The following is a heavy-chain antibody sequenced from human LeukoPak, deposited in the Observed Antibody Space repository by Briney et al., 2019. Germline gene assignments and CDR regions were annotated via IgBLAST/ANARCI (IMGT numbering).Heavy chain of an antibody. CDR2: ISWNSGTI. Sequence: GRSLRLSCAVSGFTFDDYAMHWVRQGPGKGLEWVSGISWNSGTIGYAVSVKGRFTISRDNAKNSLYLQMNSLRAEDTALYYCTKDLAIVGATGFDYWGQGTLVTVSS. V-gene: IGHV3-9*01. J-gene: IGHJ4*02. CDR3: TKDLAIVGATGFDY. D-gene: IGHD1-26*01. CDR1: GFTFDDYA.